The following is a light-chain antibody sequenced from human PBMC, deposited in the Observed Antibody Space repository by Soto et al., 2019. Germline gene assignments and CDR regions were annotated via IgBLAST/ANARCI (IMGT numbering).Light chain of an antibody. J-gene: IGKJ4*01. CDR3: HQYDSSPLT. CDR1: QSVSSSY. V-gene: IGKV3-20*01. Sequence: EIVLTQSPGTLSLSPGERATLSCRAIQSVSSSYLAWYQQKPGQAPRLLIYGASSRATGIPDRFSGSGSGTDFTLTISRLEPEDFAVYYCHQYDSSPLTFGGGTKVEIK. CDR2: GAS.